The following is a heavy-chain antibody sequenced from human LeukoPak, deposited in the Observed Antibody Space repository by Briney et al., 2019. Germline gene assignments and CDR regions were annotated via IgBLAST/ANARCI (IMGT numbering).Heavy chain of an antibody. V-gene: IGHV1-3*03. CDR1: GYTFTNQD. J-gene: IGHJ4*02. CDR3: TLYNY. Sequence: GASVKVSCKASGYTFTNQDMHWVRQAPGQRLEWIGCINPDNGDTKYSQEFQGRVTITRDTSATTAYMELSSLRSEDMAVYYCTLYNYWGQGTLVTVSS. CDR2: INPDNGDT. D-gene: IGHD1-14*01.